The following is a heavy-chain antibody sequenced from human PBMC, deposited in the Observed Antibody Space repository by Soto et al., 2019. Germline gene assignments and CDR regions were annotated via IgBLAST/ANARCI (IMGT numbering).Heavy chain of an antibody. CDR2: ISSSSSYI. CDR1: GFTFSSYS. Sequence: EVQLVESGGGLVKPGGSLRLSCAASGFTFSSYSMNWVRQAPGKGLEWVSSISSSSSYIYYADSVKGRFTISRDNAKNSLYLQMNSLRVEDTAVYYCARDACSSTSCYYTGGMDVWGQGTTVTVSS. V-gene: IGHV3-21*01. CDR3: ARDACSSTSCYYTGGMDV. D-gene: IGHD2-2*01. J-gene: IGHJ6*02.